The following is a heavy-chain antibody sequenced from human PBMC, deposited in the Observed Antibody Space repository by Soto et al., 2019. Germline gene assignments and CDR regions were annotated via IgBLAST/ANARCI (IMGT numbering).Heavy chain of an antibody. CDR1: DFAFRIHG. J-gene: IGHJ6*02. CDR3: ARDRSSSYSYAMYL. CDR2: IWHDGTRK. D-gene: IGHD3-10*01. Sequence: QVHLVESGGGVVQPGGSLTLSCSVSDFAFRIHGIHWVRHTPGKGLEWVAMIWHDGTRKYFRDSVRGRFTISRDSAKNKVYLQMNNLRGDDSALYFCARDRSSSYSYAMYLWGQGTTVTVSS. V-gene: IGHV3-33*01.